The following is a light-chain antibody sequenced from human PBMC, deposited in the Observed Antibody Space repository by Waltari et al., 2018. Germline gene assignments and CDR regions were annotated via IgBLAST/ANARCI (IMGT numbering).Light chain of an antibody. CDR3: TSQTGDSVVL. CDR2: VVT. J-gene: IGLJ3*02. CDR1: GSAIDGSDL. V-gene: IGLV2-14*03. Sequence: QSALTQPPSVSGSPVQSITISCTGIGSAIDGSDLVSWYQHHPGKAPQVIIYVVTNRPSGISDRFSASKSANTASLTISGLQPEDEGDYYCTSQTGDSVVLFGGGTQVTVL.